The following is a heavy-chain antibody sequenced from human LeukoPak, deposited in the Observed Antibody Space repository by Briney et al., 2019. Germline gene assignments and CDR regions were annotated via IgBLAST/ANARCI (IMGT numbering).Heavy chain of an antibody. J-gene: IGHJ4*02. CDR1: GFTFSSYS. D-gene: IGHD3-10*01. V-gene: IGHV3-48*01. CDR3: ARSETYGSRSYGDPFDY. CDR2: ISSSSSTI. Sequence: GGSLRLSCAASGFTFSSYSMNWVRQAPGKGLEWVSYISSSSSTIYYADSVKGRFTISRDNAKNSLYLQMNSLRAEDTAVYYCARSETYGSRSYGDPFDYWGQGTLVTVSS.